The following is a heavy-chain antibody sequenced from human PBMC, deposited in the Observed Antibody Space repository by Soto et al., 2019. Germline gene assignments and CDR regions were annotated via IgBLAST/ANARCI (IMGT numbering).Heavy chain of an antibody. CDR1: GGTLTSYA. V-gene: IGHV1-69*01. Sequence: SVKSSCKGSGGTLTSYAISWVRQDPGQGLEWMGGIIPIFGTANYAQKLQGRVTITADESTSTAYMELSSLRSEDTAVYYCASDTGLRDTADPLGQGTLVPVSS. D-gene: IGHD5-18*01. CDR3: ASDTGLRDTADP. CDR2: IIPIFGTA. J-gene: IGHJ5*02.